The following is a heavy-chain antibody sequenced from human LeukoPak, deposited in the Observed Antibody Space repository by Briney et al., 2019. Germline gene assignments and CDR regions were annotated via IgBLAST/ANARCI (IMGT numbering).Heavy chain of an antibody. CDR2: IWYDGTNK. Sequence: GGSLRLSCAASGFTFSRYGMHWVRQAPGKGLEWVAVIWYDGTNKYYADSVKGRFTISRDDSKNTLCLQMNSLRAEDTAMYYCAKDRDTAMEIDQWGQGTLVTVSS. V-gene: IGHV3-33*03. J-gene: IGHJ4*02. CDR3: AKDRDTAMEIDQ. CDR1: GFTFSRYG. D-gene: IGHD5-18*01.